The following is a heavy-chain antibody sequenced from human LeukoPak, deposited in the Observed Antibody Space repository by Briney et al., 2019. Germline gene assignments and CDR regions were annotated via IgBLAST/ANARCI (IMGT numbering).Heavy chain of an antibody. Sequence: GGSLRLSCAASGFTFSSYEMTWVRQAPGKGLEWVSYISSSGSTIYYADSVKGRFTISRDNAKNPLYLQMNSLRAEGTAVYYCARAGYSGYANDYWGQGTLVTVSS. CDR3: ARAGYSGYANDY. CDR1: GFTFSSYE. CDR2: ISSSGSTI. D-gene: IGHD5-12*01. V-gene: IGHV3-48*03. J-gene: IGHJ4*02.